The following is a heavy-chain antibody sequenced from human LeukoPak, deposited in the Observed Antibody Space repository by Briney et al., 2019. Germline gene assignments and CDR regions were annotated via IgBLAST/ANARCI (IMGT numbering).Heavy chain of an antibody. Sequence: PSETLSLTCTVSGGSISSYYWSWIRQPPGKGLEWIGYIYYSGSTNYNPSLKSRVTISVDTSKNQFSLKLSSVTAADTAVYYCARDGKGWRYRNYWYFDLWGRGTLVTVSS. CDR3: ARDGKGWRYRNYWYFDL. J-gene: IGHJ2*01. CDR1: GGSISSYY. V-gene: IGHV4-59*01. D-gene: IGHD6-19*01. CDR2: IYYSGST.